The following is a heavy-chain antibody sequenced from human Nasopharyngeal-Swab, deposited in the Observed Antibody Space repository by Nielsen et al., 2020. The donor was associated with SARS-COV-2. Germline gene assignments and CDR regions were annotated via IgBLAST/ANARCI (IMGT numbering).Heavy chain of an antibody. D-gene: IGHD6-13*01. CDR3: VKPAAGTYDS. Sequence: ASVKVSCKASGYTFTGYAMHWVRQAPGQSLEWMGWINAGNGDITYSQKFQGRVTLTRDTYASTAYMELFSLTSEDTAVYCCVKPAAGTYDSWGQGTLVTVSS. CDR2: INAGNGDI. J-gene: IGHJ4*02. V-gene: IGHV1-3*01. CDR1: GYTFTGYA.